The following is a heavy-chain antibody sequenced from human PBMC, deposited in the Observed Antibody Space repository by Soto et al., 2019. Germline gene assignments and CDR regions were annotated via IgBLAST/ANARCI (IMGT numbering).Heavy chain of an antibody. J-gene: IGHJ4*02. CDR2: ISGSGGST. V-gene: IGHV3-23*01. D-gene: IGHD1-26*01. CDR3: ASHVGATTTPFDY. Sequence: EVQLLESGGGLVQPGGSLRLSCAASGFTFKSYAMSWVRQAPGKGLERVSDISGSGGSTYYADSVKGRFTISRENSKNTLYLQMNSLRAEDTAVYYCASHVGATTTPFDYWGQGTLVTVSS. CDR1: GFTFKSYA.